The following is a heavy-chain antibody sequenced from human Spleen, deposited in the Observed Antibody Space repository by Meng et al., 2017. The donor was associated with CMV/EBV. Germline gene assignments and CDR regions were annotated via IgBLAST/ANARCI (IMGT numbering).Heavy chain of an antibody. D-gene: IGHD1-26*01. V-gene: IGHV3-30-3*02. Sequence: GESLKISCAAAGFTFSNHPMHWVRQAPGKGLEWVAVMSYDGTKKFYADSVEGRFTISRDNSRNTLYLQMNSLRTEDTAVYFCAKEDDSGSFGGVDYWGQGTLVTVSS. CDR3: AKEDDSGSFGGVDY. CDR2: MSYDGTKK. CDR1: GFTFSNHP. J-gene: IGHJ4*02.